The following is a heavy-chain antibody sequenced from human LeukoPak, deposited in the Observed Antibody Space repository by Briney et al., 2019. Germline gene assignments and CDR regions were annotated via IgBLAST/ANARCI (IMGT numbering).Heavy chain of an antibody. V-gene: IGHV4-4*07. CDR3: ARDLAAAAPTPNWFDP. CDR1: GGSISSYY. CDR2: IYTSGST. Sequence: SETLSLTCTVSGGSISSYYWSWIRQPAGKGLEWIGRIYTSGSTNYNPSLKSRVTMSVDTSKNQFSLKLSSVTAADTAVYYCARDLAAAAPTPNWFDPWGQGTLVTVSS. J-gene: IGHJ5*02. D-gene: IGHD6-13*01.